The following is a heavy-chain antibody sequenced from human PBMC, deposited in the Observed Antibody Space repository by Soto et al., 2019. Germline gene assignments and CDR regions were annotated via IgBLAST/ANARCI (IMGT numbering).Heavy chain of an antibody. J-gene: IGHJ6*02. CDR1: GYTFTSYY. Sequence: ASLKVSCKASGYTFTSYYIHWVRQAPGQGLEWMGIINPNGSSTSYAQKFRGRVTMTRDTSTSTVYMELSSLRSEDTAVYYCARDAGRYNWNQKVSGGMDVRGQGTTVTGSS. D-gene: IGHD1-20*01. CDR3: ARDAGRYNWNQKVSGGMDV. V-gene: IGHV1-46*01. CDR2: INPNGSST.